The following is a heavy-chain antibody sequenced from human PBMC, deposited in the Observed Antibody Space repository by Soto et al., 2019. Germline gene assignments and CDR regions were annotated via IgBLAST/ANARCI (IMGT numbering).Heavy chain of an antibody. V-gene: IGHV4-39*02. Sequence: SETLSLTCTVSGGSISSSSYYWDWIRQPPGKGLEWIGSIYYSGSTYYNPSLKSRVTISVDTSKNQFSLKLSSVTAADTAVYYCAREARYNNWFDPWGQGTLVTVSS. J-gene: IGHJ5*02. CDR3: AREARYNNWFDP. D-gene: IGHD3-9*01. CDR1: GGSISSSSYY. CDR2: IYYSGST.